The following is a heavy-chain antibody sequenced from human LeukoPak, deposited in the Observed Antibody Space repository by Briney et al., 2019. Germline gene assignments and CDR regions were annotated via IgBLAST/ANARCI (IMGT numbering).Heavy chain of an antibody. D-gene: IGHD1-26*01. Sequence: GGSLRLSCTASGFTFINYSVNWVRQAPGKGLEWVSYISSSSSTIYYADSVKGRFTISRDNAKNSLYLQMNSLRAEDTAVYYCARGSGSYSDYWGQGTLVTVSS. J-gene: IGHJ4*02. CDR2: ISSSSSTI. CDR1: GFTFINYS. V-gene: IGHV3-48*01. CDR3: ARGSGSYSDY.